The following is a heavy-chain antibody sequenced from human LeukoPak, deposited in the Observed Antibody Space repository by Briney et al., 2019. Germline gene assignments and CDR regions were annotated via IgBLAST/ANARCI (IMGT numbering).Heavy chain of an antibody. CDR2: IYHSGGT. Sequence: PSETLSLTCAVSGAATSSSYWWSWVRQTPGTGLEWIGEIYHSGGTNYNPSLKSRVTISLDKSKNQFSLKLSSVTAADTAVYYCARDLRGMVDYWGQGTMVTVSS. CDR1: GAATSSSYW. CDR3: ARDLRGMVDY. V-gene: IGHV4-4*02. D-gene: IGHD3-10*01. J-gene: IGHJ3*01.